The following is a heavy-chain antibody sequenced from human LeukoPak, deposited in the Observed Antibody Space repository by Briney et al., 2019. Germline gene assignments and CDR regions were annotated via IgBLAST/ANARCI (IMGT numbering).Heavy chain of an antibody. CDR3: ARTIAAAGTYYFDY. CDR1: GGSFSGYY. Sequence: PSETLSLTCAVYGGSFSGYYWSWIRQPPGKGLEWIGEINHSGSTNYNPSLKSRVTISVDTSKNQFSLKLSSVTAADTAAYYCARTIAAAGTYYFDYWGQGTLVTVSS. J-gene: IGHJ4*02. D-gene: IGHD6-13*01. V-gene: IGHV4-34*01. CDR2: INHSGST.